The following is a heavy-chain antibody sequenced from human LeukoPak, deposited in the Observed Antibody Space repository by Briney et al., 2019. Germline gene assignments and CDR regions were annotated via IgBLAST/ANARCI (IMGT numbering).Heavy chain of an antibody. Sequence: GGSLRLSCAASGFTLDDYGMSWVRQAPGKGLEWVSGINWNGGSTGYADSVKGRFTISRDNAKNSLYLQMNSLRAEDTAVYYCARARDGYPIGYFDYWGQGTLVTVSS. J-gene: IGHJ4*02. CDR3: ARARDGYPIGYFDY. D-gene: IGHD5-24*01. V-gene: IGHV3-20*04. CDR1: GFTLDDYG. CDR2: INWNGGST.